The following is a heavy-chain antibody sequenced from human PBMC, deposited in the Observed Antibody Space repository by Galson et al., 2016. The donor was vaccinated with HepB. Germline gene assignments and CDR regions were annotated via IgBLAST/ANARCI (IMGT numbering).Heavy chain of an antibody. D-gene: IGHD3-10*01. V-gene: IGHV3-30*18. CDR1: GFTFSRYA. J-gene: IGHJ6*02. CDR2: MSYDRSNE. CDR3: AEDRNYNGSGSYWGPYYYGLDV. Sequence: SLRLSCAASGFTFSRYAMHWVRQAPGKGLEWVAVMSYDRSNEDYIDSVKGRFSIPSDKSENTLYLQMSSLRVEDTAMYYCAEDRNYNGSGSYWGPYYYGLDVWGQGTTVTVSS.